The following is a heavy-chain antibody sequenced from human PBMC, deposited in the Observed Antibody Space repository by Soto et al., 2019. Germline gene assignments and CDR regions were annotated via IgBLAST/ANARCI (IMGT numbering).Heavy chain of an antibody. CDR2: IDPSDSYT. J-gene: IGHJ6*02. CDR3: AVIPVRSGSYYNPPGYYYYYGMDV. D-gene: IGHD3-10*01. CDR1: GYSFTSYW. Sequence: GESLKLSCKGSGYSFTSYWISWVRQMPGKGLDWMGRIDPSDSYTNYSPSFQGHVTISADKSISTAYLQWSSLKASDTAMYYCAVIPVRSGSYYNPPGYYYYYGMDVWGQGTTVTVS. V-gene: IGHV5-10-1*01.